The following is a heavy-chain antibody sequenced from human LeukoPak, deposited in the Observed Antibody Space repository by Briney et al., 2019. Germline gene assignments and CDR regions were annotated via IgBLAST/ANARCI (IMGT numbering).Heavy chain of an antibody. CDR3: ATYQLLAGFDP. V-gene: IGHV4-31*03. J-gene: IGHJ5*02. CDR2: IYYSGST. D-gene: IGHD2-2*01. Sequence: SETLSLTCTVSGGSISSGGYYWSWIRQHPGKGLEWIGYIYYSGSTYYNPSLKSRVTISVDTSKNQFPLKLSSVTAADTAVYYCATYQLLAGFDPWGQGTLVTVSS. CDR1: GGSISSGGYY.